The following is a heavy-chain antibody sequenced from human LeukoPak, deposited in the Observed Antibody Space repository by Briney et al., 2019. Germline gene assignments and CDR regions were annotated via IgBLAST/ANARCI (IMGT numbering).Heavy chain of an antibody. V-gene: IGHV4-59*01. CDR3: ARYGSGNYYHRGFDS. J-gene: IGHJ4*02. CDR2: IYYSGTT. D-gene: IGHD3-10*01. CDR1: GDSISSYY. Sequence: SETLSLTCTVSGDSISSYYWSWIRQPPGKGLEWIGYIYYSGTTSYNPSPRSRLTISVDTSKNQFSLRLTSVTAADAAVYYCARYGSGNYYHRGFDSWGQGTLVTVSS.